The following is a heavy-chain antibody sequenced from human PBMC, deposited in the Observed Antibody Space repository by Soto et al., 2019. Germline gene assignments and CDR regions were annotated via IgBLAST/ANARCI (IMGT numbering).Heavy chain of an antibody. Sequence: SETLSLTCTVSGGSICSSSYYWGWIRQPPGKGLEWIGSIYYSGSTYYNPSLKSRITISADTSRNQFSLKLTSVTAADTAVYYCASLLAVAGEGGYFSYWGQGTLVTVSS. CDR3: ASLLAVAGEGGYFSY. CDR1: GGSICSSSYY. CDR2: IYYSGST. V-gene: IGHV4-39*07. J-gene: IGHJ4*02. D-gene: IGHD6-19*01.